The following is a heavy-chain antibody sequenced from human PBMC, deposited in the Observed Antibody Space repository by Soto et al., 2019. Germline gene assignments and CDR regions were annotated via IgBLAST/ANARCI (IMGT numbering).Heavy chain of an antibody. V-gene: IGHV4-31*03. CDR1: GGSITSGGYY. J-gene: IGHJ5*02. CDR2: IYYSGST. Sequence: QVQLQESGPGLVKPSQTLSLTCTVSGGSITSGGYYWTWIRQHPGKGLEWIGYIYYSGSTYYNPSLXRXFTISVDTSKNQFSLKLSYVTAADTAVYYCARSVFPWGQGTLVTVSS. CDR3: ARSVFP.